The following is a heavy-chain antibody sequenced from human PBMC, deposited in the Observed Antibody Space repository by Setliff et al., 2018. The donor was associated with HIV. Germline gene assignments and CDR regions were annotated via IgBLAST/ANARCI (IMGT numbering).Heavy chain of an antibody. Sequence: WASVKVSCKASGYTFTDYYMHWVQQAPGKGLEWMGRVEPQHGETIFAGKFQGRVTITADTSTDTAYMELSSLRSEDTAVYFCARGTTATDYYYYMDVWGKGTSVTVSS. V-gene: IGHV1-69-2*01. J-gene: IGHJ6*03. D-gene: IGHD4-17*01. CDR1: GYTFTDYY. CDR3: ARGTTATDYYYYMDV. CDR2: VEPQHGET.